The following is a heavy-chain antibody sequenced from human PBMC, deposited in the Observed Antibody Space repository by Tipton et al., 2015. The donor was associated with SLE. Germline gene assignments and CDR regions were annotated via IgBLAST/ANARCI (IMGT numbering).Heavy chain of an antibody. D-gene: IGHD5-18*01. J-gene: IGHJ6*03. CDR2: IYYSGST. CDR1: GGSISRNNW. V-gene: IGHV4-4*02. Sequence: TLSLTCAVFGGSISRNNWWSWVRQPPGKGLEWIGYIYYSGSTNYNPSLKSRVTISVDTSKNQFSLKLSSVTAADTAVYYCARVLDLETAILDYYYYYMDVWGQGTTVTVSS. CDR3: ARVLDLETAILDYYYYYMDV.